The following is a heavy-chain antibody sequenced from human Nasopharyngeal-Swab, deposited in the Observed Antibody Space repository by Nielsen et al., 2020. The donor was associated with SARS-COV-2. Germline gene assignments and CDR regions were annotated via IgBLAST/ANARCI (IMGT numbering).Heavy chain of an antibody. Sequence: APGNGLGCVSGVSGSGGTTKYADSVKGRFTISRDNSKNKLYLQMHSLRVEDTAVYYCAKDRYCSGGACYFSGFDYWGLGTLVTVSS. CDR2: VSGSGGTT. CDR3: AKDRYCSGGACYFSGFDY. V-gene: IGHV3-23*01. D-gene: IGHD2-15*01. J-gene: IGHJ4*02.